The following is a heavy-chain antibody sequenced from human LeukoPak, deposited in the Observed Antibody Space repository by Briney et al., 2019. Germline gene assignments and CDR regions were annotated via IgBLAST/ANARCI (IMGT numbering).Heavy chain of an antibody. CDR2: FDPEEGET. V-gene: IGHV1-24*01. CDR3: ARSRDYSGSYNDAFDI. D-gene: IGHD1-26*01. CDR1: GYTFTELS. Sequence: ASVKVSCKTSGYTFTELSMQWVRQAPGKGLEWMGGFDPEEGETIYAQKFQGRATMTADTSTSTAYMELRSLRSDDTAVYYCARSRDYSGSYNDAFDIWGQGTMVTVSS. J-gene: IGHJ3*02.